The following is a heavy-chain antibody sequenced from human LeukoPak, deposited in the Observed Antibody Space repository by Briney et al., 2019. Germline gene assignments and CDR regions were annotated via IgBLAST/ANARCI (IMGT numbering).Heavy chain of an antibody. CDR1: GYTFTSYD. J-gene: IGHJ6*03. V-gene: IGHV1-8*01. D-gene: IGHD3-10*01. Sequence: GASVKVSCKASGYTFTSYDINWVRQATGQGLEWMGWMNPNSGNTGYAQKFQGRVTMTRNTSISTAYMELSSLRSEDTAVYYCAKGRGSGSYPYAPYYMDVWGKGTTVTVSS. CDR2: MNPNSGNT. CDR3: AKGRGSGSYPYAPYYMDV.